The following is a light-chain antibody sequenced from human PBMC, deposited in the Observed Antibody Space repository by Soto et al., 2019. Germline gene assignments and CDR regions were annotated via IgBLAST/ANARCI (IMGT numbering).Light chain of an antibody. Sequence: DIPMTQSPSTLSASVGDRVTITCLASQSISNWLAWYQQKPGKAPKVLIHVASRLESGVPSRFSGSGSGTEFTLTINNLQPDDFAIYYCRQYDSESTFGQVTKVDI. J-gene: IGKJ1*01. CDR1: QSISNW. CDR3: RQYDSEST. CDR2: VAS. V-gene: IGKV1-5*01.